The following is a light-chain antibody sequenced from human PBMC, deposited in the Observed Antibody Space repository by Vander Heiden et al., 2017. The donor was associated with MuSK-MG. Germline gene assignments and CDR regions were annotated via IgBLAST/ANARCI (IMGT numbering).Light chain of an antibody. CDR1: QSMSSY. CDR3: QQSYSAPPT. Sequence: DIQMTQSPSSLSASVGDRVTVTCRASQSMSSYLNWYQQKPGKAPKFLIYAASSLQSGGPSRVSGSGSGTDCTLTRSRLQTEDWATYYCQQSYSAPPTFGQGTKVEIK. V-gene: IGKV1-39*01. J-gene: IGKJ1*01. CDR2: AAS.